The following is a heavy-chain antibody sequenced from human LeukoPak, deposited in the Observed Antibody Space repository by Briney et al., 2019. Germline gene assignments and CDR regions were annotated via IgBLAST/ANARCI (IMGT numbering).Heavy chain of an antibody. CDR3: ARHREAAHRNPHYDY. D-gene: IGHD6-6*01. Sequence: PSETLSLTCTVSGGSISNYFWSWIRQPPGKGLEWIGYIYYTGSTNFNPSLKSRVTISVDTSRNQFSLKLSSVTAADTAVYYCARHREAAHRNPHYDYWGQGTLVTVSS. CDR2: IYYTGST. J-gene: IGHJ4*02. CDR1: GGSISNYF. V-gene: IGHV4-59*08.